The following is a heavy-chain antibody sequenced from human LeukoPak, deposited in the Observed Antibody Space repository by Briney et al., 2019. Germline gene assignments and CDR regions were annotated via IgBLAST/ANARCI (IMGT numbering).Heavy chain of an antibody. CDR2: IFLSGRT. CDR1: GGSIDSGSYY. D-gene: IGHD1-7*01. J-gene: IGHJ5*02. V-gene: IGHV4-61*09. Sequence: PSQTLSLTCTVSGGSIDSGSYYWSWIRQPAGKGLEWIGHIFLSGRTNYNPSLKSRVTMSVDTSKNQFSLKLSSVTAADTAVYYCARSGHNWNYVNWFDPWGQGTLVTVSS. CDR3: ARSGHNWNYVNWFDP.